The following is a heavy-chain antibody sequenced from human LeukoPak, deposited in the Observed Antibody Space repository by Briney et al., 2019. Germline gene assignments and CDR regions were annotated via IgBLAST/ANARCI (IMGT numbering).Heavy chain of an antibody. V-gene: IGHV4-59*01. CDR1: GGSISSYY. Sequence: SETLSLTCTVSGGSISSYYWSWTRQPPGKGLEWIGYIYYSGSTNYNPSLKSRVTISVDTSKNQFSLKLSSVTAADTAVYYCARDNDSSGNDAFDIWGQGTMVTVSS. CDR2: IYYSGST. CDR3: ARDNDSSGNDAFDI. D-gene: IGHD3-22*01. J-gene: IGHJ3*02.